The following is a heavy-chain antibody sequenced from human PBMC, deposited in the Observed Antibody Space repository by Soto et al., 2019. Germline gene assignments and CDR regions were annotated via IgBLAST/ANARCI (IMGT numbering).Heavy chain of an antibody. J-gene: IGHJ5*02. CDR1: GGSFSGYY. CDR2: INHNGGT. CDR3: ARRNDILTGYSNGWFDP. Sequence: QVQLQQWGAGLLKPSETLSLTCAVHGGSFSGYYWNWIRQPPGKGLEWIGEINHNGGTNYNPSLRSRVTISVDTSKNQFSLKMSPVTAADTAVFYCARRNDILTGYSNGWFDPWGQGTLVTVSS. D-gene: IGHD3-9*01. V-gene: IGHV4-34*01.